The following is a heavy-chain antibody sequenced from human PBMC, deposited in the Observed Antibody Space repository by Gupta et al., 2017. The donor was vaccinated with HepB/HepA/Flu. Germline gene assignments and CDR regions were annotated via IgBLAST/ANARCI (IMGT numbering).Heavy chain of an antibody. J-gene: IGHJ4*02. D-gene: IGHD2-15*01. Sequence: EVQLVESGGGLVQPGGSLRLSCAASGFTVSSNYMSWVRQAPGKGLEWVSVIYSGGSTYYADSVKGRFTISRDNSKNTLYLQMNSLRAEDTAVYYCARGPYCSGGSCYYGRSTTYFDYWGQGTLVTVSS. V-gene: IGHV3-66*01. CDR3: ARGPYCSGGSCYYGRSTTYFDY. CDR2: IYSGGST. CDR1: GFTVSSNY.